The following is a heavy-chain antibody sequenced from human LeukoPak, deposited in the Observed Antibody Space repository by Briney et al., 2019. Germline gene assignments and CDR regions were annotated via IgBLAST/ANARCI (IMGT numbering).Heavy chain of an antibody. CDR1: EGTFSSYA. D-gene: IGHD3-10*01. Sequence: ASVKVSCKASEGTFSSYAISWVRQVPGQGLEWMGRIIPILGIANYAQKFQGRVTITADKSTSTAYMELSSLRSEDTAVYYCARVNQSDITMVRGVGWFDPWGQGTLVTVSS. J-gene: IGHJ5*02. CDR2: IIPILGIA. V-gene: IGHV1-69*04. CDR3: ARVNQSDITMVRGVGWFDP.